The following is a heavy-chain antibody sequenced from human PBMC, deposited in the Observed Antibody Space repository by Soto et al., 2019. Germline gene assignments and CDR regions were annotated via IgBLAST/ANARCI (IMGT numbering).Heavy chain of an antibody. Sequence: GGSLRLSCAASGFTFSSYAMSWVRQAPGKGLEWVSAISGRGDSSYYADSVKGRFTISRDHSKNTLHLQMNGLRAEDMAVYYCANAYCSSTSCRAEYFQHWGQGTLVTVS. CDR2: ISGRGDSS. V-gene: IGHV3-23*01. CDR1: GFTFSSYA. CDR3: ANAYCSSTSCRAEYFQH. J-gene: IGHJ1*01. D-gene: IGHD2-2*01.